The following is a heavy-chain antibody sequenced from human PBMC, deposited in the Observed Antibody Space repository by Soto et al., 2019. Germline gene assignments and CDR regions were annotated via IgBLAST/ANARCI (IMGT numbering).Heavy chain of an antibody. V-gene: IGHV3-30-3*01. CDR3: ARSTDDDY. J-gene: IGHJ4*02. CDR2: ISSDGSTK. Sequence: QVQLVESGGGVVQPGRSLRLSCAASGFTFSRYAMHWARQAPGKGLEWVTVISSDGSTKYYADSVKGRFTISRDNSKNTLYLQMDSLRIEDTAIYYCARSTDDDYWGQGTLVTVSS. CDR1: GFTFSRYA.